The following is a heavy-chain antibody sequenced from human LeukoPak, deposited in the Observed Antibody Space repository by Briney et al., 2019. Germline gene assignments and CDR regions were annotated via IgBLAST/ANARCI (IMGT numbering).Heavy chain of an antibody. CDR3: ARSADRSGYFREITLYYFDY. CDR1: GFSFSSNS. J-gene: IGHJ4*02. Sequence: GGSLRLSCAASGFSFSSNSMNWVRQAPGKGLEWVSSISSSSSYIYYADSVKGRFTISRDNAKKSLYLQMNSLRAEDTAVYYCARSADRSGYFREITLYYFDYWGQGTLVTVSS. D-gene: IGHD3-22*01. V-gene: IGHV3-21*04. CDR2: ISSSSSYI.